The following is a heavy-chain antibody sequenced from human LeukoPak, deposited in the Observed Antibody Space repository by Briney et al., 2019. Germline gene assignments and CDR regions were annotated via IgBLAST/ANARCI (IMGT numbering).Heavy chain of an antibody. CDR2: ISSSGST. CDR3: ARDDTIFGVGRAFDI. Sequence: PSETLSLTCTVSGDSISSGDYYWSWIRQPAGKGLEWIGRISSSGSTNYNPSLKSRVTISVDTSKNQFSLKLSSVTAADTAVYYCARDDTIFGVGRAFDIWGQGTMVTVSS. D-gene: IGHD3-3*01. CDR1: GDSISSGDYY. V-gene: IGHV4-61*02. J-gene: IGHJ3*02.